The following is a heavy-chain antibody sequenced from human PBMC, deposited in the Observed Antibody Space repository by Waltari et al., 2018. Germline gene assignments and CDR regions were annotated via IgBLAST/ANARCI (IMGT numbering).Heavy chain of an antibody. Sequence: QVQLQESGPSLLKPSETLSLICTVSGRSISSFYWSWVRQPPGKGLDWIGYIYYTGSTNFNPSLKSRVTMSVDTSKNQFSLKLSSVTAADTAFYYCARGGGGDWEWFDPWGQGTLVTVSS. V-gene: IGHV4-59*01. D-gene: IGHD2-21*02. CDR2: IYYTGST. CDR1: GRSISSFY. J-gene: IGHJ5*02. CDR3: ARGGGGDWEWFDP.